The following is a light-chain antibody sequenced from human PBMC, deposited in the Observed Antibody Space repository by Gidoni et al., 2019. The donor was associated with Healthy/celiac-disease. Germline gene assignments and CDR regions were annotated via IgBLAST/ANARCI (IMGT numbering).Light chain of an antibody. CDR2: KAS. J-gene: IGKJ2*01. CDR1: QSISSW. Sequence: DSQMTQSPSTLSASVGDRVTITCRASQSISSWLDWYQQKPGKAPKLLIYKASSLESGVPSRFSGSGSGTEFTLTISSLQPDDFATYYCQQYNSYSYTFGQGTKLEIK. CDR3: QQYNSYSYT. V-gene: IGKV1-5*03.